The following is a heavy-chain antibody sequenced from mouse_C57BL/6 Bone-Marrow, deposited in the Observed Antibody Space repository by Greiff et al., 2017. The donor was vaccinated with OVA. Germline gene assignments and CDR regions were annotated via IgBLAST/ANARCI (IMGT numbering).Heavy chain of an antibody. D-gene: IGHD2-14*01. J-gene: IGHJ3*01. CDR3: ARSGGTILFAY. CDR1: GFNIKDYY. Sequence: VQLKQSGAELVKPGASVKLSCTASGFNIKDYYMHWVKQRTEQGLEWIGRIDPEDGETKYAAKLQGKATITADTTSNTAYLKLSSLTSEDTAVYYCARSGGTILFAYWGQGTLVTVSA. CDR2: IDPEDGET. V-gene: IGHV14-2*01.